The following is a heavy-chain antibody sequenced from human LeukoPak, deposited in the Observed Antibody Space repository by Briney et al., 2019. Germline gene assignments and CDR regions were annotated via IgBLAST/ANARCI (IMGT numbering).Heavy chain of an antibody. CDR2: IKQDGSEK. CDR1: GVTFSSYW. V-gene: IGHV3-7*01. J-gene: IGHJ4*02. CDR3: ARRLAGENYFDY. Sequence: PGGSLRLSCAASGVTFSSYWMSWVRQAPGKGLEWVANIKQDGSEKYYVDSVKGRFTISRDNAKNSLYLQMNSLRAEDTAVYYCARRLAGENYFDYWGQGTLVTVSS. D-gene: IGHD6-19*01.